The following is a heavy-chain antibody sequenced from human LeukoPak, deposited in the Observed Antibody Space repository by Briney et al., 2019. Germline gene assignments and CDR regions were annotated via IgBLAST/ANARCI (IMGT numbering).Heavy chain of an antibody. CDR2: IFPADSDT. Sequence: GESLKISCKGSGYTFSNHWIGWVRQMPGKDLEWMGIIFPADSDTRYSPSFQGQVTISADKSISTAYLQWSSLKASDTAMYYCARAGVVGAYYFDYWGQGTLVTVSS. D-gene: IGHD2-15*01. V-gene: IGHV5-51*01. CDR1: GYTFSNHW. J-gene: IGHJ4*02. CDR3: ARAGVVGAYYFDY.